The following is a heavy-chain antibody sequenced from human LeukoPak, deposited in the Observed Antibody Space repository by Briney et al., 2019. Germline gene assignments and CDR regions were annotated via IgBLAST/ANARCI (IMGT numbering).Heavy chain of an antibody. CDR2: INHSGST. V-gene: IGHV4-34*01. J-gene: IGHJ4*02. CDR3: ARGLSRSGSSTWHYFDY. Sequence: PSETLSLTCAVYGGSFSGYYWSWIRQPPGKGLEWIGEINHSGSTNYNPSLKSRVTISVDTSKNQFSLTLSSVTAAETAVYYCARGLSRSGSSTWHYFDYWGQGTLVTVSS. CDR1: GGSFSGYY. D-gene: IGHD1-26*01.